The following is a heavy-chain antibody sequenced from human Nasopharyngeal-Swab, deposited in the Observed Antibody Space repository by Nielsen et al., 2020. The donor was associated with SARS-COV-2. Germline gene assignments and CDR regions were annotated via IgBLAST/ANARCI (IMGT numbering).Heavy chain of an antibody. CDR3: ARGYTSGWYHDY. Sequence: ASVKVSCKASGSLYSNDAIHWVRQAPGQGLEWMGYVYMGSGNTRSSEKFQGRVTFTRDQSETTAYMELTGLTSKDPALFFCARGYTSGWYHDYWGQGTLLTVSS. J-gene: IGHJ4*02. D-gene: IGHD6-13*01. CDR2: VYMGSGNT. V-gene: IGHV1-3*04. CDR1: GSLYSNDA.